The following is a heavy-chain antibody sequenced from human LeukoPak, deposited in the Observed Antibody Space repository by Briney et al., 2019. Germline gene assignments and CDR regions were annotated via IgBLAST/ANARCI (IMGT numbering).Heavy chain of an antibody. D-gene: IGHD3-22*01. CDR3: ARDSSGYPIRDAFDI. J-gene: IGHJ3*02. CDR2: ISTSS. CDR1: GFILNIYS. V-gene: IGHV3-21*04. Sequence: KAGGSLRLSCAASGFILNIYSMNWVRQAPGKGLEWVSSISTSSNYADSVKGRFTISRDNANKSLYLQMNSLRAEDTALYYCARDSSGYPIRDAFDIWGQGTMVTVSS.